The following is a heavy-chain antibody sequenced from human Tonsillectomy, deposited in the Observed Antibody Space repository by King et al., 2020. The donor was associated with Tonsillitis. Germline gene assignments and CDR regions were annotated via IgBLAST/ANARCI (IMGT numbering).Heavy chain of an antibody. J-gene: IGHJ4*02. CDR3: ARDKSRYPGGQIHY. V-gene: IGHV3-33*08. D-gene: IGHD3-16*01. CDR2: IWYDGSNK. CDR1: GFTFSRYG. Sequence: VQLVESGGGVVHPGRSLRLSCAASGFTFSRYGMHWVRQAPGKGLEWVAVIWYDGSNKEYADFVKGRFTISRDNSKNTLYLQVNNLRAEDTAVYYCARDKSRYPGGQIHYWGQGTLVTVSS.